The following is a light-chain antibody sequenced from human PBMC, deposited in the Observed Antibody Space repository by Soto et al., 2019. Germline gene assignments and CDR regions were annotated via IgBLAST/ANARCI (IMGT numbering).Light chain of an antibody. Sequence: QSVLTQPPSVSGAPGHRVTISCTESSSNIGAGYDVHWYQQLPGTAPKLLIYGNNNRPSGVPDRFSGSKSGTSASLAITGLQAEDEADYYCQSYDSSLSGWVFGGGTKVTVL. J-gene: IGLJ3*02. V-gene: IGLV1-40*01. CDR1: SSNIGAGYD. CDR2: GNN. CDR3: QSYDSSLSGWV.